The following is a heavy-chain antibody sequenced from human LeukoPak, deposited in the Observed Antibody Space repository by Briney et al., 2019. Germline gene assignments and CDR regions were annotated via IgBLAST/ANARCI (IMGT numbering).Heavy chain of an antibody. J-gene: IGHJ1*01. Sequence: ASVKVSCKVSGYTLTGLSMHWVRQAPGKGLEWMGGFDPEDGETIYAQKFQGRVTMTEDTSTDTAYMELSSLRSEDTAVYYCATSTTYCGGDCSGLVLPFQHWGQGTLVTVSS. V-gene: IGHV1-24*01. CDR2: FDPEDGET. CDR3: ATSTTYCGGDCSGLVLPFQH. D-gene: IGHD2-21*02. CDR1: GYTLTGLS.